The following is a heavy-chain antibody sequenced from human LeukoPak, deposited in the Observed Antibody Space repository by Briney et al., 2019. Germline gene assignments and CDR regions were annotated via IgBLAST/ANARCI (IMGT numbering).Heavy chain of an antibody. CDR2: INPNSGGT. D-gene: IGHD6-13*01. CDR1: GYTFTGYY. J-gene: IGHJ5*02. CDR3: ARHDSYSSSFPYNWFDP. V-gene: IGHV1-2*02. Sequence: AASVKVSCKASGYTFTGYYMHWVRQAPGQGLEWMGWINPNSGGTNYAQKFQGRVTITADKSTTTAYVELSSLRSEDTAVYFCARHDSYSSSFPYNWFDPWGQGTLVTVSS.